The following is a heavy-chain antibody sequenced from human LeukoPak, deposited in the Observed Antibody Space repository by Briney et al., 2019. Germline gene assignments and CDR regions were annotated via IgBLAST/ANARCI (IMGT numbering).Heavy chain of an antibody. CDR1: GFTFRKYS. Sequence: SGGSLRLSCSASGFTFRKYSMHWVRQGPGKGLEYVSAISSNGHTYYADSVKGRFTISRDNSKNTVYLQMNNLRAEDTAVYYCARYCSGGNCYSGLVYGGQGTLVAASS. J-gene: IGHJ4*02. D-gene: IGHD2-15*01. CDR2: ISSNGHT. V-gene: IGHV3-64*04. CDR3: ARYCSGGNCYSGLVY.